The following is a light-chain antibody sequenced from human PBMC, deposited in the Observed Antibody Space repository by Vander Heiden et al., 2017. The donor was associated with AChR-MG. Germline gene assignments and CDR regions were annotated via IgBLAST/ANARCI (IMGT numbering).Light chain of an antibody. J-gene: IGKJ1*01. CDR1: QSVLNSSNNKNY. CDR2: WAS. Sequence: DIVMTQSPASLAVPLGERATINCKSSQSVLNSSNNKNYLAWYQQKPGQPTKLLIYWASTRESGVPDRVSGSGSGTDFTLTISSLQAEDVAVYYCQQYYSTPWTFGQGTKVEIK. CDR3: QQYYSTPWT. V-gene: IGKV4-1*01.